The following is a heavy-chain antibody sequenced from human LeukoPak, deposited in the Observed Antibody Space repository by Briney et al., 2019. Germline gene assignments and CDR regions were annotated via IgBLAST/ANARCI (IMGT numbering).Heavy chain of an antibody. D-gene: IGHD3-3*01. J-gene: IGHJ4*02. Sequence: GGSLGLSCAASGFTFSSYAMSWVRQAPGKGLEWVSAISGSGGSTYYADSVKGRFTISRDNSKNTLYLQMNSLRAEDTAVYYCAKGPEITIFGVVIMTELDYWGQGTLVTVSS. CDR2: ISGSGGST. CDR1: GFTFSSYA. CDR3: AKGPEITIFGVVIMTELDY. V-gene: IGHV3-23*01.